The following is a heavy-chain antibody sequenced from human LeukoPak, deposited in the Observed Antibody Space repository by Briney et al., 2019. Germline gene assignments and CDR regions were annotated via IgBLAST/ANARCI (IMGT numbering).Heavy chain of an antibody. J-gene: IGHJ6*03. CDR1: GFTFSSYA. Sequence: GGSLRLSCAASGFTFSSYAMSWVRQAPGKGLEWVSAISGSGGSTYYADSVKGRFTISRDNSKNTLYLQMNSLRAEDTAVYYCAKDGSDAYYYDSSDYSAWSYYYYYMDVWGKGTTVTVSS. V-gene: IGHV3-23*01. D-gene: IGHD3-22*01. CDR2: ISGSGGST. CDR3: AKDGSDAYYYDSSDYSAWSYYYYYMDV.